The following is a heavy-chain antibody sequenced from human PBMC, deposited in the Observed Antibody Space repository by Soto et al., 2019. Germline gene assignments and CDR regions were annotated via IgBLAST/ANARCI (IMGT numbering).Heavy chain of an antibody. Sequence: QPGGSLRLSCAASGFTFSSYAMSWVRQAPGKGLEWVSAISGSGGSTYYADSVKGRFTISRDNSKNTLYLQMNSLRAEDTAVYYCAKGLWFGELYPDDAFDIWGQGTMVTVSS. CDR2: ISGSGGST. V-gene: IGHV3-23*01. J-gene: IGHJ3*02. CDR1: GFTFSSYA. D-gene: IGHD3-10*01. CDR3: AKGLWFGELYPDDAFDI.